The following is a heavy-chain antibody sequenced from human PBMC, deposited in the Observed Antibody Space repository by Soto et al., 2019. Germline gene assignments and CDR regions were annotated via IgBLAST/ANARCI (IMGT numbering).Heavy chain of an antibody. CDR3: AREGYDHVWGSYRSFDY. D-gene: IGHD3-16*02. CDR2: ISSSSSTI. Sequence: GGSLSLSCAASGFTFSSHEMNWVRQAPGKGLEWISYISSSSSTIYYADSVKGRFTISRDNAKKSLYLQMNSLRAEDTAVYYCAREGYDHVWGSYRSFDYWGQGTLVTVSS. CDR1: GFTFSSHE. V-gene: IGHV3-48*03. J-gene: IGHJ4*02.